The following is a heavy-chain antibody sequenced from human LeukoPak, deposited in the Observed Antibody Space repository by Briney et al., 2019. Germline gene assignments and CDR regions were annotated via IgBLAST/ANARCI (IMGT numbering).Heavy chain of an antibody. CDR1: GFTVSSNY. CDR3: ARAICGGGSCYEFYGMDV. J-gene: IGHJ6*02. CDR2: IYSGGST. D-gene: IGHD2-15*01. Sequence: GGSLRLSCAASGFTVSSNYMSWVRQAPGKGLEWVSVIYSGGSTYYADSVKGRFTIFRDNSKNTLYLQMNSLRAEDTAVYYCARAICGGGSCYEFYGMDVWGQGTTVTVSS. V-gene: IGHV3-53*01.